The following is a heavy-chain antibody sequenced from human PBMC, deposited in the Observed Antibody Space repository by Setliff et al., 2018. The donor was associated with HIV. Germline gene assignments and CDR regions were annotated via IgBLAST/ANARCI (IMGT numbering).Heavy chain of an antibody. J-gene: IGHJ4*02. Sequence: TLSLTCTVPGGSISSYYWSWIRQPPGKGLEWIGNIHSSGSTNYNPSLKSRVTISVDTSKNQFSLKLTSVTAADTAVYYCARHGLAPGVKASVTAADTAVYYCARVSGCSTTSCYGSRGFDSWGQGTLVTVSS. CDR2: IHSSGST. CDR3: ARHGLAPGVKASVTAADTAVYYCARVSGCSTTSCYGSRGFDS. CDR1: GGSISSYY. V-gene: IGHV4-4*09. D-gene: IGHD2-2*01.